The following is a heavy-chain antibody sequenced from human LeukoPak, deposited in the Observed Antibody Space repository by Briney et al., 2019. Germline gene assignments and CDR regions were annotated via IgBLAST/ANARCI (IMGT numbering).Heavy chain of an antibody. CDR1: GFTFSSYD. CDR2: ISGSGGST. CDR3: AKDQMVTTSSYDY. Sequence: QSGGSLRLSCAASGFTFSSYDMSWVRQAPGKGLEWVTAISGSGGSTYYADSVKGRFTISRDNSKNTLYLQMNSLRAEDTAVYYCAKDQMVTTSSYDYWGQGTLVTVSS. J-gene: IGHJ4*02. D-gene: IGHD4-17*01. V-gene: IGHV3-23*01.